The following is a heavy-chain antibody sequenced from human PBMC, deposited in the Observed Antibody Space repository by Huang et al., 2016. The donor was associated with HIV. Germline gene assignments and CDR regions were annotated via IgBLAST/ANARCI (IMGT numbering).Heavy chain of an antibody. Sequence: QVQLVQSGAEVKKPGASVKVSCKLSGYTLTELSMHWGRQAPGKGLAWMGGFDPEDGETIYAQQVPGRVTMTEDTSTDTAYMELSSLGSEDTAVYYCATVYRRFRNHDSGDYYFDYWDQGTLVTVSS. V-gene: IGHV1-24*01. D-gene: IGHD3-22*01. CDR3: ATVYRRFRNHDSGDYYFDY. CDR2: FDPEDGET. J-gene: IGHJ4*02. CDR1: GYTLTELS.